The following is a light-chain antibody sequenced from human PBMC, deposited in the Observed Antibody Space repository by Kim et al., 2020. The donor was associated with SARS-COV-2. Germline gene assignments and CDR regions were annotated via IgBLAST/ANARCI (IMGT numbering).Light chain of an antibody. CDR3: QQYKNYTST. V-gene: IGKV1-16*02. J-gene: IGKJ5*01. CDR2: AAS. Sequence: DIQMTQSPSSLSASVGDRVTITCRASQGINIYLAWFRQKPGKAPQSLIYAASSLQSGVPSKFSASGSGTDFTITISSLQPEDFATYYCQQYKNYTSTFDQGRRLGIK. CDR1: QGINIY.